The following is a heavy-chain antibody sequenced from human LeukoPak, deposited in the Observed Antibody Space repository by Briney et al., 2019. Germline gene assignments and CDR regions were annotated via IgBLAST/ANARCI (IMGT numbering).Heavy chain of an antibody. D-gene: IGHD3-3*01. CDR2: ISSSGSTI. CDR3: ARGGRVLRFLEWLSGGAFDS. J-gene: IGHJ3*02. V-gene: IGHV3-11*01. CDR1: GFTFSDYY. Sequence: PGGSLRLSCAASGFTFSDYYMSWIRHAPGKGLEWVSYISSSGSTIYYADSVKGRFTISRDNAKNSLYLQMNSLRAEDTAVYYCARGGRVLRFLEWLSGGAFDSWGQGTMVTVSA.